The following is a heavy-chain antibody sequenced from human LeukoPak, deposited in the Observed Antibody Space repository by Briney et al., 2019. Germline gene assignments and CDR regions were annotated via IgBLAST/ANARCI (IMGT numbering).Heavy chain of an antibody. CDR1: GGSISSGSYY. V-gene: IGHV4-61*02. J-gene: IGHJ5*02. CDR2: IYTSGST. D-gene: IGHD2-2*01. CDR3: ASLYCSSTSCWFDP. Sequence: PSQTLSLTCTVSGGSISSGSYYWSWIRQPAGKGLGWIGRIYTSGSTNYNPSLKSRVTISVDTSKNQFSLKLSSVTAADTAVYYCASLYCSSTSCWFDPWGQGTLVTVSS.